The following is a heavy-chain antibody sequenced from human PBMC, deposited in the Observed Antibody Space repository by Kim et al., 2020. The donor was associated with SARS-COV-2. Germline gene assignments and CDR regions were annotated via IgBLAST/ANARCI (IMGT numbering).Heavy chain of an antibody. J-gene: IGHJ6*03. Sequence: GGSLRLSCAASGFTFSSYGMHWVRQAPGKGLEWVAVIWYDGSNKYYADSVKGRFTISRDNSKNTLYLQMNSLRAEDTAVYYCARVIFGRVVVAATRSVNYYYYMDVWGKGTTVTVSS. V-gene: IGHV3-33*01. CDR3: ARVIFGRVVVAATRSVNYYYYMDV. CDR1: GFTFSSYG. D-gene: IGHD2-15*01. CDR2: IWYDGSNK.